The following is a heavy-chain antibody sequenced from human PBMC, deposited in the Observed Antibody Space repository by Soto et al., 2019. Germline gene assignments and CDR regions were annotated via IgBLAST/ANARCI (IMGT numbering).Heavy chain of an antibody. CDR2: ISAYKGNT. V-gene: IGHV1-18*03. J-gene: IGHJ4*02. CDR1: GFTFTNDG. Sequence: ASVKVSCKASGFTFTNDGISWVRQAPGQGLEWMGWISAYKGNTNYAQKFQGRVTMTTDTSPSTAYLELRSLRSDDMAVYFCASRSGQLPYYFDYWGQGTQVSVSS. CDR3: ASRSGQLPYYFDY. D-gene: IGHD6-6*01.